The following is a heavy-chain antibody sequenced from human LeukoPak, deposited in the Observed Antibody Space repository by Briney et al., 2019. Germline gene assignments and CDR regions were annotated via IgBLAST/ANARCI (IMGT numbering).Heavy chain of an antibody. J-gene: IGHJ4*02. V-gene: IGHV3-30*18. Sequence: PGGFLRLSCAASGFTFSSYGMHWVRQAPGKGLEWVAVISYDGSNKYYADSVKGRFTISRDNSKNTLYLQMNSLRAEDTAVYYCAKSPYSSSWYAPDFDYWGQGTLVTVSS. CDR3: AKSPYSSSWYAPDFDY. D-gene: IGHD6-13*01. CDR2: ISYDGSNK. CDR1: GFTFSSYG.